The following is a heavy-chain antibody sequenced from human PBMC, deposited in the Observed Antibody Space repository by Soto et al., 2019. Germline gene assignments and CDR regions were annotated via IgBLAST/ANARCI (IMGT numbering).Heavy chain of an antibody. CDR1: GDSISSNSYY. CDR3: ARLKVRGVIGY. V-gene: IGHV4-39*01. J-gene: IGHJ4*02. Sequence: PSETLSLTCTVSGDSISSNSYYWGWIRQPPGKGLEWIGSIYYSGSTYYNPSLKSRVTISVDTSKNQFSPKLSSVTAADTAVYYCARLKVRGVIGYWGQGTLVTVSS. CDR2: IYYSGST. D-gene: IGHD3-10*01.